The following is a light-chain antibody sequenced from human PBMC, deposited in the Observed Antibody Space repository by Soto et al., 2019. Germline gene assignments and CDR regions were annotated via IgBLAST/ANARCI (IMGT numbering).Light chain of an antibody. CDR3: MQGTLPYT. J-gene: IGKJ2*01. Sequence: VVMTQSPVSLSVTLGQPASISCRSSKSLVDSDGNTFLLWFQQRPGQSPRRLINKVSDRDSGVPDRFSGRGSGTEFTLKISGVEAEDIGVYYCMQGTLPYTFGQGTRLEIK. V-gene: IGKV2-30*01. CDR2: KVS. CDR1: KSLVDSDGNTF.